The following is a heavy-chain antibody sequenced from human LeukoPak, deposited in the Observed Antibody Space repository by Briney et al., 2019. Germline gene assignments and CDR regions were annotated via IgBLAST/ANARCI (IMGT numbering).Heavy chain of an antibody. Sequence: SETLSLTCTVSGGSITSSSYYWGWIRQPPGKGLEWIGYIYYSGSTNYNPSLKSRVTISVDTSKNQFSLRLSSVTAADTAVYYCARWYYDFWSGYNWFDPWGQGTLVTVSS. V-gene: IGHV4-61*05. J-gene: IGHJ5*02. CDR3: ARWYYDFWSGYNWFDP. CDR1: GGSITSSSYY. D-gene: IGHD3-3*01. CDR2: IYYSGST.